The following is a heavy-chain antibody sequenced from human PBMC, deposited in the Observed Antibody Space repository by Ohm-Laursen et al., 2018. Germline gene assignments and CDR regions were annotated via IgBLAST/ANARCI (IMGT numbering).Heavy chain of an antibody. CDR2: INPNSGGT. J-gene: IGHJ4*02. V-gene: IGHV1-2*02. CDR3: AREGHLPTVWYFDY. CDR1: GYTFTGYY. Sequence: SSVKVSCKASGYTFTGYYMHWVRQAPGQGLEWMGWINPNSGGTNYAQKFQGRVTMTRDTSISTAYMELSRLRSDDTAVYYCAREGHLPTVWYFDYWGQGTLVTVSS. D-gene: IGHD4-17*01.